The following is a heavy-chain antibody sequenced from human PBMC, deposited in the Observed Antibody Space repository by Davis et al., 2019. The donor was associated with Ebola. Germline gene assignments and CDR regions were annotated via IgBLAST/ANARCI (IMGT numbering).Heavy chain of an antibody. CDR1: GYSFTSYW. J-gene: IGHJ4*02. V-gene: IGHV5-51*01. Sequence: GESLKISCKGSGYSFTSYWIGWVRQMPGKGLEWMGIIYPGDSDTRYSPSFQGQVTISADKSISTAYLQWSSLKASDTAMYYCARQEGPTYYDFWSGFDYWGQGTLVTVSS. D-gene: IGHD3-3*01. CDR2: IYPGDSDT. CDR3: ARQEGPTYYDFWSGFDY.